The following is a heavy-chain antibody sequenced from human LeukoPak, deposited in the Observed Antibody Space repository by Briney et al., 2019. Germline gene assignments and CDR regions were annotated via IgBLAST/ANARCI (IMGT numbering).Heavy chain of an antibody. CDR2: MTDSETT. CDR1: VVSITTHY. CDR3: ATIKSGYPFGYFDF. J-gene: IGHJ4*02. V-gene: IGHV4-59*07. D-gene: IGHD5-18*01. Sequence: SSDTLSLTCTVSVVSITTHYWSWLRQPPGKELEWIADMTDSETTKNNPSLKSRITLSADTSKNQFSMSLSSVTEADTAVYFCATIKSGYPFGYFDFWGQGILVTVSS.